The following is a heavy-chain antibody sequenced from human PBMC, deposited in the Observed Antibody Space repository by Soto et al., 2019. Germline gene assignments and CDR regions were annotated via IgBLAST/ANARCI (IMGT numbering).Heavy chain of an antibody. J-gene: IGHJ4*02. D-gene: IGHD3-3*01. CDR2: IYHGGTT. CDR1: GGSISSSYW. Sequence: QVQLQESGPGLVKPSGTLSLTCAVSGGSISSSYWWNWVRQTPRGGREWIGKIYHGGTTNYNPSLKNRVTVSVDQSKNQFSLTLTSVTAADTAVYYCVSSLNYDFWRDGGRHFCFDYWGRGILATVSS. V-gene: IGHV4-4*02. CDR3: VSSLNYDFWRDGGRHFCFDY.